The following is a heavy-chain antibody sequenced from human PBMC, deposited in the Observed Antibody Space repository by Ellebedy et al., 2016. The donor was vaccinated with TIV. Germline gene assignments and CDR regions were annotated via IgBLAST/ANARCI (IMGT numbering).Heavy chain of an antibody. Sequence: SETLSLTCTVSGGSISTFYWSWIRQPPGKGLEWIGHVFYSGSTNYNPSLRSRVTMSLDTSKKQFSMRLSPVTAADTAVYYCARSRSCFGSTCYEDYNYFAPWGQGTLVTVSS. V-gene: IGHV4-59*12. J-gene: IGHJ5*02. CDR3: ARSRSCFGSTCYEDYNYFAP. D-gene: IGHD2-2*01. CDR1: GGSISTFY. CDR2: VFYSGST.